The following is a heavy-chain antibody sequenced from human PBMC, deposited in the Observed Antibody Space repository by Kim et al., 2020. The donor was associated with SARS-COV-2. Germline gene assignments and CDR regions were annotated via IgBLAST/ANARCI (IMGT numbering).Heavy chain of an antibody. J-gene: IGHJ4*02. CDR1: GFTFTNYA. CDR2: IRGGGGDT. D-gene: IGHD4-17*01. CDR3: ANDPYLSKMNGDYRWDC. Sequence: GGSLRLSCAASGFTFTNYAMSWVRQAPEKGLEWVSGIRGGGGDTFYADSVRGRFTISRDNSKNILYLQMNSLRADDTAVYYCANDPYLSKMNGDYRWDCWGQGTLVTVSS. V-gene: IGHV3-23*01.